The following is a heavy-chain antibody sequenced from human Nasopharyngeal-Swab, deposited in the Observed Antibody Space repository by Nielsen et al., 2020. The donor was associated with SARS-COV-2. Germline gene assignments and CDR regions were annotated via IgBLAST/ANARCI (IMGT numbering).Heavy chain of an antibody. Sequence: ESLKISCAATGFTLSSYWMSWVRQAPGRGLEWLAHTKEDGNVTHYVDSVRGRFTVSRDNAKNSLFLQMNSLRAEDTTVYFCAREGRDGAVSSWGQGTLVTVSS. CDR1: GFTLSSYW. D-gene: IGHD5-24*01. CDR2: TKEDGNVT. J-gene: IGHJ5*02. V-gene: IGHV3-7*03. CDR3: AREGRDGAVSS.